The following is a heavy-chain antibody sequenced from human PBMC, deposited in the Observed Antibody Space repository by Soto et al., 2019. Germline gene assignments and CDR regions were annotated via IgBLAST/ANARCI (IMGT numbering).Heavy chain of an antibody. V-gene: IGHV1-2*04. D-gene: IGHD3-10*01. CDR2: INPNSGGT. Sequence: ASVKVSCKASGYTFTGYYMHWVRQAPGQGLEWMGWINPNSGGTNYAQKFQGWVTMTRDTSISTAYMELSRLRSDDTAVYYCASSNYGAGESSRVPYYYMDFWGKGTTVTVSS. J-gene: IGHJ6*03. CDR1: GYTFTGYY. CDR3: ASSNYGAGESSRVPYYYMDF.